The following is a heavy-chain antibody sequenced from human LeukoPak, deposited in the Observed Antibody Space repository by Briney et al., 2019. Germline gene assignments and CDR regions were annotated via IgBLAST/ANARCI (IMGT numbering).Heavy chain of an antibody. CDR1: GYTFTGYY. Sequence: GASVKVSCKASGYTFTGYYMHWVRQAPGQGLEWMGWSNPNSGDTKYAQNFRGRVTMTRDTSLSTAYMDLSRLRSDDTALYYCARARKTRNIYGDYVFLFDYWGQGTLVTVSS. J-gene: IGHJ4*02. CDR2: SNPNSGDT. D-gene: IGHD4-17*01. CDR3: ARARKTRNIYGDYVFLFDY. V-gene: IGHV1-2*02.